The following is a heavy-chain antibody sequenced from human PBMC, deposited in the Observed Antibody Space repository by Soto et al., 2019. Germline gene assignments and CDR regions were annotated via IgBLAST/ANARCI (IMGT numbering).Heavy chain of an antibody. Sequence: ASVKVSCKTSGYTFSNYGITWVRQAPGQPLEWLGWISLYSDGTNYAQKFQGRVSMTTDTSTPTAYMEMRSLRSADTAVYYCARVVPGAEAWFGPWGQGTLVTVS. CDR3: ARVVPGAEAWFGP. CDR1: GYTFSNYG. J-gene: IGHJ5*02. D-gene: IGHD2-2*01. V-gene: IGHV1-18*01. CDR2: ISLYSDGT.